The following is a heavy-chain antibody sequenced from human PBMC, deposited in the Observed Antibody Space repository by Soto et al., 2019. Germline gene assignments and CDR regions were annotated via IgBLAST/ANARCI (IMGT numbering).Heavy chain of an antibody. CDR3: ARSRSSSWYTNWFDP. CDR2: INHSGST. CDR1: GGSFSGYY. Sequence: XGTLSLTCAVYGGSFSGYYWSWIRQPPGKGLEWIGEINHSGSTNYNPSLKSRVTISVDTSKNQFSLKLSSVTAADTAVYCCARSRSSSWYTNWFDPWGQGTLVTVSS. D-gene: IGHD6-13*01. V-gene: IGHV4-34*01. J-gene: IGHJ5*02.